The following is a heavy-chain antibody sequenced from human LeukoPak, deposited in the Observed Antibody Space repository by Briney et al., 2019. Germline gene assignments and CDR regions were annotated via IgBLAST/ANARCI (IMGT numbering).Heavy chain of an antibody. CDR3: ARGLAVAGAIIDY. J-gene: IGHJ4*02. CDR2: ISSSSSYI. V-gene: IGHV3-21*01. Sequence: PGGSLRLSCAASGFTFSSYSMNWVRQAPGKGLEWVSSISSSSSYIYYADSVKGRFTISRDNAKNSLYLQMNSLRAEDTAVYYCARGLAVAGAIIDYWGQGTLVTVS. CDR1: GFTFSSYS. D-gene: IGHD6-19*01.